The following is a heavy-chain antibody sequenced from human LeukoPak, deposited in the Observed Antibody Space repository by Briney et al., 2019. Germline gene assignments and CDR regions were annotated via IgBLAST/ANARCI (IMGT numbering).Heavy chain of an antibody. V-gene: IGHV3-30-3*01. D-gene: IGHD6-19*01. Sequence: GRSLRLSCAASGFTFSSYAIHWVRQAPGKGLEWVAVISYDGSNKYYAGSVKGRFTISRDNSKNTLYLQMNSLRAEDTAVYYCARDGRAVAGNGGVDAFDIWGQGTMVTVSS. CDR3: ARDGRAVAGNGGVDAFDI. CDR1: GFTFSSYA. J-gene: IGHJ3*02. CDR2: ISYDGSNK.